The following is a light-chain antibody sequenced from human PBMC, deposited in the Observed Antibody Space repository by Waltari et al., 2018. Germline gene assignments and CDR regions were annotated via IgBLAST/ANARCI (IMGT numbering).Light chain of an antibody. CDR2: DPS. Sequence: EIVLTQSPGTLSLSPGERATLSCRASQSVRSSYLAWYQQKPGQAPMLLIHDPSRRPTGIPDRFSGSGSGTDFTLTITGLEPEDFAVYYCQQYGNSPWTFAQGTKVEIK. CDR3: QQYGNSPWT. J-gene: IGKJ1*01. CDR1: QSVRSSY. V-gene: IGKV3-20*01.